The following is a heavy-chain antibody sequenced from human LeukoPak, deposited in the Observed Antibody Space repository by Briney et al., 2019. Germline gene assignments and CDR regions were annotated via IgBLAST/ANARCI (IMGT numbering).Heavy chain of an antibody. J-gene: IGHJ5*02. V-gene: IGHV3-7*01. Sequence: GGSLRLSCAASGFTFSSYWMSWVRQAPGKGLEWVANIKLDGSEKYYVDSVKGRFTISRDNAKKSLYLQMNSLRDEDTAVYYCAKWNYYGSGSTNWFDPWGQGTLVTVSS. CDR1: GFTFSSYW. CDR2: IKLDGSEK. CDR3: AKWNYYGSGSTNWFDP. D-gene: IGHD3-10*01.